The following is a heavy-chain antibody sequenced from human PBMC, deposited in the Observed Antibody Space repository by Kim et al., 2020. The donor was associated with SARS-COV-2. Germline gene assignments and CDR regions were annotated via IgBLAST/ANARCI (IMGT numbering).Heavy chain of an antibody. V-gene: IGHV3-7*01. CDR1: GFRFSTYW. J-gene: IGHJ5*01. CDR2: IKQDGSEK. D-gene: IGHD6-19*01. CDR3: VRGLGEEAGPYNWFDP. Sequence: GGSLRLSCAASGFRFSTYWMSWVRQAPGKGLEWVANIKQDGSEKYYLDSVEGRFTISRDNAKNSLHLQMNSLWAEDSAVYFCVRGLGEEAGPYNWFDPWGQGTLVTVSS.